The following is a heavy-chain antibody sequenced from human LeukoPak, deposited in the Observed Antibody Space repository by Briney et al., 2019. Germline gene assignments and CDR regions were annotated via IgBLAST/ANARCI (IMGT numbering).Heavy chain of an antibody. V-gene: IGHV4-59*12. CDR1: GGSISSYY. CDR3: ARGRLLWFGELLCVFDY. J-gene: IGHJ4*02. Sequence: PSETLSLTCTVSGGSISSYYWSWIRQPQGKGLEWIGYIYYSGSTNYNPSLKSRVTISVDTSKNQFSLKLSSVAAADTAVYYCARGRLLWFGELLCVFDYWGQGTLVTVSS. CDR2: IYYSGST. D-gene: IGHD3-10*01.